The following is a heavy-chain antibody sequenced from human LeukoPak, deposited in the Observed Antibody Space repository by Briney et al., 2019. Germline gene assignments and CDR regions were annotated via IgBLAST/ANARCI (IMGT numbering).Heavy chain of an antibody. CDR1: GFTVSSNY. CDR3: AKDSPRWLQLGDY. J-gene: IGHJ4*02. V-gene: IGHV3-53*01. Sequence: GGSLRLSCAASGFTVSSNYMSWVRQAPGKRLEWVSVIYSGGSTYYADSVKGRFTISRDNSKNTLYLQMNSLRAEDTAVYYCAKDSPRWLQLGDYWGQGTLVTVSS. CDR2: IYSGGST. D-gene: IGHD5-24*01.